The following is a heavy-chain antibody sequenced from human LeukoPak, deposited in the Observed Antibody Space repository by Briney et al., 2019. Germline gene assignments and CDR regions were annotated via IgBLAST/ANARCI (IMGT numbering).Heavy chain of an antibody. CDR1: GFTFSSYG. D-gene: IGHD3-22*01. V-gene: IGHV3-33*01. J-gene: IGHJ4*02. CDR3: ARDAYYYDSSGYLDY. Sequence: GGSLRLSCAASGFTFSSYGMHWVRQAPGKGLEWVAVIWYDGSNKYYADSVKGRFTISRDNSKNTLYLQMNSLRAEDTAVYYCARDAYYYDSSGYLDYWGQGTLVTVSS. CDR2: IWYDGSNK.